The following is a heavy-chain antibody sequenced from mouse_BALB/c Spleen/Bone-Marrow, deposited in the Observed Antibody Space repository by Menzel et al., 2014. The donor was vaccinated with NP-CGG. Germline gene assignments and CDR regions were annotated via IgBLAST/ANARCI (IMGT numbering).Heavy chain of an antibody. CDR3: AREGLRRRAAMDY. D-gene: IGHD2-4*01. J-gene: IGHJ4*01. CDR2: ISSGGSYT. Sequence: EVKVEESGGGLVKPGGSLKLSCAASGFTFSSYAMSWVRQSPEKRLEWVAEISSGGSYTYYPDTVTGRFTISRDNAKNTLYLEMSSLRSEDTATYYCAREGLRRRAAMDYWGQGTSVTVSS. V-gene: IGHV5-9-4*01. CDR1: GFTFSSYA.